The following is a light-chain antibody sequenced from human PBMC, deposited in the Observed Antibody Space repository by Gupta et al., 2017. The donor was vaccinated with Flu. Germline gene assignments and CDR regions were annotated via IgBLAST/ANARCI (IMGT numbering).Light chain of an antibody. Sequence: PSSVSASVGDRVTIPCRASQDIRNWLVWYQQKPGKAPSLLIYAASRLQSGVSSTFSGSGSGTDFTLTINSLQPEDFATYYCQQTNPFPLTFGPGTKVEI. CDR1: QDIRNW. CDR3: QQTNPFPLT. J-gene: IGKJ3*01. V-gene: IGKV1-12*01. CDR2: AAS.